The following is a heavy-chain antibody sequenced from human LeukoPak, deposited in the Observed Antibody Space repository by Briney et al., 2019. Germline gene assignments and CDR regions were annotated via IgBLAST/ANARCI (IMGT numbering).Heavy chain of an antibody. Sequence: GESLKISCKGSGYSFTSYWIGWVRQMPGKGLEWMGILYPGDSDTRYSPSFQGQVTISADKSISTAYLQWSSLKASDTAMYYCATRAPGTHYYDSSGYYDAFDIWGQGTMVSVSS. J-gene: IGHJ3*02. CDR3: ATRAPGTHYYDSSGYYDAFDI. V-gene: IGHV5-51*01. CDR1: GYSFTSYW. D-gene: IGHD3-22*01. CDR2: LYPGDSDT.